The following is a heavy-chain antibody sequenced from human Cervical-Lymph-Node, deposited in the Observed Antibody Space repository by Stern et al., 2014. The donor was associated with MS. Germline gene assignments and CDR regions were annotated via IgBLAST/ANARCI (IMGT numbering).Heavy chain of an antibody. Sequence: SGPALVKPTQTLTLTCTFSGFSLSTSGMCVSWIRQPPGKALEWLALIDLDDDKYYSTSLKTRLTISKDTSKNQVVLTMTNMDPVDTATYYCARIRGQPRGYYGMDVWGQGTTVTVPS. CDR1: GFSLSTSGMC. V-gene: IGHV2-70*01. CDR2: IDLDDDK. J-gene: IGHJ6*02. CDR3: ARIRGQPRGYYGMDV. D-gene: IGHD1-1*01.